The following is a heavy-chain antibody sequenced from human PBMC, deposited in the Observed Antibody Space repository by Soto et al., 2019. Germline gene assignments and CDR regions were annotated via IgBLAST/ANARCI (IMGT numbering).Heavy chain of an antibody. D-gene: IGHD3-10*01. V-gene: IGHV4-61*03. CDR1: GGSVGSGSYY. J-gene: IGHJ5*02. Sequence: PSETLSLTFAVSGGSVGSGSYYWSWIRQPLGKGLEWIGYIYYSGNTDYNPSLRGRASISVNKAKNHFSLQLTSVTAADTAIYYCARDSVLAYYSRHRNPYWFDPWGQGTLVTVSS. CDR3: ARDSVLAYYSRHRNPYWFDP. CDR2: IYYSGNT.